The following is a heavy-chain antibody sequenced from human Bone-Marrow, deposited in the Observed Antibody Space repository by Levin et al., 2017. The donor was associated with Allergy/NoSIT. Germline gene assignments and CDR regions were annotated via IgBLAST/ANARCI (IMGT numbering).Heavy chain of an antibody. D-gene: IGHD2-21*02. Sequence: SETLSLTCTVSGGSISSSSYYWGWIRQPPGKGLEWIGSIYYSGSTYYNPSLKSRVTISVDTSKNQFSLKLSSVTAADTAVYYCARQGAHCGGDCYRDSLFDYWGQGTLVTVSS. V-gene: IGHV4-39*01. CDR1: GGSISSSSYY. J-gene: IGHJ4*02. CDR2: IYYSGST. CDR3: ARQGAHCGGDCYRDSLFDY.